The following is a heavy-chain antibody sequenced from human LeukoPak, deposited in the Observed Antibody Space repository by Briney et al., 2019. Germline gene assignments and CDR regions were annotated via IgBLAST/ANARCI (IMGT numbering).Heavy chain of an antibody. CDR1: GFLFNNYA. CDR3: ARDDSIATSGSD. Sequence: GRSLRLSCAASGFLFNNYAMHWVRRAPGKGLEWVAVISYDGNYQYYADSVKGRFTISRDNSERTLYLQMNSLRTEDTALYYCARDDSIATSGSDWGQGTLVTVSS. J-gene: IGHJ4*02. V-gene: IGHV3-30*04. CDR2: ISYDGNYQ. D-gene: IGHD6-13*01.